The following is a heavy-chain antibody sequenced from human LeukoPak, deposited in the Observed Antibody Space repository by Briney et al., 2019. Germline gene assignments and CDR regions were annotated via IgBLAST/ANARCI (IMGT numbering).Heavy chain of an antibody. V-gene: IGHV3-64*01. CDR3: ARKYDIFGVDAFDI. D-gene: IGHD3-9*01. CDR2: ISSNGGST. CDR1: GFTFSSYA. Sequence: PGGSLRLSCAASGFTFSSYAMHWVRQAPGKGLEYVSAISSNGGSTYYANSVKGRFTISRDNSKNTLYLQMGSLRAEDMAVYYCARKYDIFGVDAFDIWGQGTMVTVSS. J-gene: IGHJ3*02.